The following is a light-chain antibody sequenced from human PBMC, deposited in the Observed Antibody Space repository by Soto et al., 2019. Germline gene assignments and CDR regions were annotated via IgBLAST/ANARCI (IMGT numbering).Light chain of an antibody. V-gene: IGKV1-39*01. CDR1: QLINGY. CDR3: QQTYSPLRT. CDR2: TAP. J-gene: IGKJ1*01. Sequence: DIQLTQSPSSLSASLGDRVTISCRASQLINGYLNWYQQKPGKAPRLLIYTAPNLQSGVPSRFSGTRSGTDFTLIISDLQAEDFATYYCQQTYSPLRTFGQGTKVDIK.